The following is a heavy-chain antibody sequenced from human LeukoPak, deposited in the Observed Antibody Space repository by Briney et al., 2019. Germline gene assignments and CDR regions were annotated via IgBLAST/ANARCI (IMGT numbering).Heavy chain of an antibody. J-gene: IGHJ4*02. D-gene: IGHD3-22*01. V-gene: IGHV4-39*01. Sequence: PSETLSLTCTVSGGSINSNNYYWGWIRQPPGKGLEWIGSIYSSGSTYYNPSLKSRVTISVDTSKNQFSLKLRSVTAADTAVYYCARHRGGRYYDSSGYYHPGICPPPDYWGQGTLVTVSS. CDR2: IYSSGST. CDR3: ARHRGGRYYDSSGYYHPGICPPPDY. CDR1: GGSINSNNYY.